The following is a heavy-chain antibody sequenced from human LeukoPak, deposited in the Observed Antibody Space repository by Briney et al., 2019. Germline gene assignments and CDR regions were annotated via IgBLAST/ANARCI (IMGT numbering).Heavy chain of an antibody. CDR3: AKDGGPPHYFDY. Sequence: PGRSLRLSCAASGFTFSSYGMHWVRQAPGKGLEWVAVISYDGSNKYYADSVKGRFTISRDNSKNTLYLQMNSLRAEDTAVYYCAKDGGPPHYFDYWGQGTLVTVSS. CDR2: ISYDGSNK. J-gene: IGHJ4*02. CDR1: GFTFSSYG. V-gene: IGHV3-30*18.